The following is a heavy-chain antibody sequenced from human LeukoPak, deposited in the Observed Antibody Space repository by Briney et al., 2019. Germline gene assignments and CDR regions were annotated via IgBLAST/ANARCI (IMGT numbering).Heavy chain of an antibody. CDR3: AREAIFGVVYTTTYYFDY. D-gene: IGHD3-3*01. CDR2: IIPIFGTA. V-gene: IGHV1-69*05. CDR1: GGTFSSYA. Sequence: ASVKVSCKASGGTFSSYAISWVRQAPGQGLEWMGGIIPIFGTADYAQKFQGRVTITTDESTSTAYMELSSLRSEDTAVYYCAREAIFGVVYTTTYYFDYWGQGTLVTVSS. J-gene: IGHJ4*02.